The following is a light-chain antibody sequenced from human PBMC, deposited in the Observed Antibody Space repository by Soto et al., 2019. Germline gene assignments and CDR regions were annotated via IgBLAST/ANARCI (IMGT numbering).Light chain of an antibody. CDR3: SLYTSSSTLV. CDR2: EVR. Sequence: QSVLTQPASVSVYPVQSFTISCTGTSSAVGGYNYVSRYQQHRGKAPKLMIYEVRNRPSGVSNRCSGSKSGNTASLTISALQAEEEAGYSCSLYTSSSTLVFGGGTKVTVL. J-gene: IGLJ3*02. CDR1: SSAVGGYNY. V-gene: IGLV2-14*01.